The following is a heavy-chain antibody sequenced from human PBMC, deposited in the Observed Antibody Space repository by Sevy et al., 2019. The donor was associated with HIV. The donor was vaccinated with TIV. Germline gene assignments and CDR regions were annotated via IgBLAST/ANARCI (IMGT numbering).Heavy chain of an antibody. J-gene: IGHJ3*02. CDR2: IIPIFGTA. V-gene: IGHV1-69*13. D-gene: IGHD3-10*01. Sequence: ASVKVSCKASGGTFSSYAISWVRQAPGQGLEWMGRIIPIFGTANYAQKFQGRVTITADESTSTAYMELSRLRSEDTAVYYCATDEWFGELLYAFDIWGQGTMVTVSS. CDR3: ATDEWFGELLYAFDI. CDR1: GGTFSSYA.